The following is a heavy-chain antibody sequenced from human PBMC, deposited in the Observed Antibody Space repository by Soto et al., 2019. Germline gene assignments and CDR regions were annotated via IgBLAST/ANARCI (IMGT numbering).Heavy chain of an antibody. CDR2: ISAYNGNT. CDR3: AIPYYYDSSGYYPPGYYGMDV. J-gene: IGHJ6*02. Sequence: ASVKVSCKASGYTFTSYGISWVRQAPGQGLEWMGWISAYNGNTNYAQKLQGRVTMTTDTSTSTAYMELRSLRSDDTAVYYCAIPYYYDSSGYYPPGYYGMDVWDQGTTVTVSS. V-gene: IGHV1-18*01. D-gene: IGHD3-22*01. CDR1: GYTFTSYG.